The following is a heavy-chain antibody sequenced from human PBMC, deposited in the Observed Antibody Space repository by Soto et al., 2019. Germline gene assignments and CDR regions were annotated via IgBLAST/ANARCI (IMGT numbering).Heavy chain of an antibody. Sequence: QVQLVESGGGVVQPGRSLTLSCAASEFTFSSYGIHWVRQAPGKGLEWVAIISYDGNNKQYADSVKGRFTISRDNSKSTVHLPMNSLRVEDTAVYYCARDTYYHDSSGYYVFDYWGQGTLVTVSS. CDR3: ARDTYYHDSSGYYVFDY. CDR2: ISYDGNNK. J-gene: IGHJ4*02. V-gene: IGHV3-30*03. D-gene: IGHD3-22*01. CDR1: EFTFSSYG.